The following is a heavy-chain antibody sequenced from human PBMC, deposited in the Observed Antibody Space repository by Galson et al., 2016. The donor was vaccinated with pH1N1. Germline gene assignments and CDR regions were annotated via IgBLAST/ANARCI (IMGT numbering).Heavy chain of an antibody. Sequence: SLRLSCAASGFTFSRYAMSWVRQAPGKGLEWVSAIRGSGDDTYYATSVKGRFTISRDNSKNTLYLQMNTLRGDDTAVYYCAKLEYDVWSGYYRHFDYWGQGTLVTVSS. CDR1: GFTFSRYA. CDR2: IRGSGDDT. V-gene: IGHV3-23*01. J-gene: IGHJ4*02. CDR3: AKLEYDVWSGYYRHFDY. D-gene: IGHD3-3*01.